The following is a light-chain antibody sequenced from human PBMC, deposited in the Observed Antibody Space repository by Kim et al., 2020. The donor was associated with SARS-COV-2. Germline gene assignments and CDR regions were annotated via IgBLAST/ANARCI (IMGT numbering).Light chain of an antibody. Sequence: LFPARRATPSYMSNQSFSSSYLAWYLQTPGLAPRLLIYGASSRSTGVPDRFSGSRSWTVFTLTITRLEPEAFAVYYCQQYVISPHTFGQGTKLKI. V-gene: IGKV3-20*01. CDR3: QQYVISPHT. J-gene: IGKJ1*01. CDR2: GAS. CDR1: QSFSSSY.